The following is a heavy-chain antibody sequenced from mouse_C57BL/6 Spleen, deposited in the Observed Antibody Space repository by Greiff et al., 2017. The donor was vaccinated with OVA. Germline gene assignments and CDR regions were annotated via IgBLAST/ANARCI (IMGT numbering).Heavy chain of an antibody. J-gene: IGHJ4*01. Sequence: QVQLQQSGPELVKPGASVKLSCKASGYTFTSYWMHWVKQRPGQGLEWIGNINPSNGGTNYNEKFKSKATLTVDKSSSTAYMQLSSLTSEDSAVYYCARAPYYGSSSYYAMDYWGQGTSVTVSS. D-gene: IGHD1-1*01. CDR3: ARAPYYGSSSYYAMDY. CDR2: INPSNGGT. V-gene: IGHV1-53*01. CDR1: GYTFTSYW.